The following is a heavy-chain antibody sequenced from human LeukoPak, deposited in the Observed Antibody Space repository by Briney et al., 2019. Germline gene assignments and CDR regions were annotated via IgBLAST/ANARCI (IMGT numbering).Heavy chain of an antibody. CDR3: ARGLRCSSTSCYGSKFRYYYYGMDV. CDR2: INHSGST. D-gene: IGHD2-2*01. V-gene: IGHV4-34*01. J-gene: IGHJ6*04. CDR1: GGSLSGYY. Sequence: SETLSLTCAVYGGSLSGYYWSWIRQPPGKGLEWIGEINHSGSTNYNPSLKSRVTISVDTSKNQFSLKLSSVTAADTAVYYCARGLRCSSTSCYGSKFRYYYYGMDVWGKATTVTVSS.